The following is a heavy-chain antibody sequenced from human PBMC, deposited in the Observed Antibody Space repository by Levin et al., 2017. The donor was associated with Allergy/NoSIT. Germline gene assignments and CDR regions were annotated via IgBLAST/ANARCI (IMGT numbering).Heavy chain of an antibody. J-gene: IGHJ1*01. CDR1: GFTFDNFA. V-gene: IGHV3-49*04. CDR2: IRSNAYGGTT. Sequence: RGESLKISCTASGFTFDNFAMTWVRQAPGKGLEWVGFIRSNAYGGTTEYAASVKGRFTISKDDSRSIAYLQMNTLKAEDTAVYYCTRIYCSSTSCYAVFFQHWGQGTLVTVSS. CDR3: TRIYCSSTSCYAVFFQH. D-gene: IGHD2-2*01.